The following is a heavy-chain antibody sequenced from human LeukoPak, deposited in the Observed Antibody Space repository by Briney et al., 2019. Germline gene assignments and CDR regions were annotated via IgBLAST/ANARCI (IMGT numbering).Heavy chain of an antibody. CDR1: GFTFSAYG. D-gene: IGHD2-2*01. J-gene: IGHJ4*02. CDR2: IWSDGGKS. CDR3: ATDSIGPATDFDY. Sequence: GGSVRLSCAASGFTFSAYGMHWVRQARGRGREGVAVIWSDGGKSYNSDSVKGRFTISRDNSKNTLYLQMNSLSADDTAVYYCATDSIGPATDFDYWGQGTLVTVSS. V-gene: IGHV3-33*01.